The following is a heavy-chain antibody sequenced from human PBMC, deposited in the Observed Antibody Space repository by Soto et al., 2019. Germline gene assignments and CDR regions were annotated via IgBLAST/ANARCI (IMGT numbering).Heavy chain of an antibody. CDR2: INHSGST. D-gene: IGHD6-6*01. Sequence: SLTCAVYGGSFSGYYWSWIRQPPGKGLEWIGEINHSGSTNYNPSLKSRVTISVDTSKNQFSLKLSSVTAADTAVYYCARTGGSSIAARGSWFDPGGQGTLVTVYS. J-gene: IGHJ5*02. CDR1: GGSFSGYY. CDR3: ARTGGSSIAARGSWFDP. V-gene: IGHV4-34*01.